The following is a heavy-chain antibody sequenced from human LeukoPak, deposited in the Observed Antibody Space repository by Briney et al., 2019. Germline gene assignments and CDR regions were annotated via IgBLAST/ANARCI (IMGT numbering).Heavy chain of an antibody. Sequence: ASVKVSCKASGGTFSSYAISWVRQAPGQGLEWMGWINPNSGGTNYAQKFQGRVTMTRDTSISTAYMELSRLRSDDTAVYYCARVRYYYDSSLGYWGQGTLVTVSS. J-gene: IGHJ4*02. D-gene: IGHD3-22*01. CDR1: GGTFSSYA. V-gene: IGHV1-2*02. CDR2: INPNSGGT. CDR3: ARVRYYYDSSLGY.